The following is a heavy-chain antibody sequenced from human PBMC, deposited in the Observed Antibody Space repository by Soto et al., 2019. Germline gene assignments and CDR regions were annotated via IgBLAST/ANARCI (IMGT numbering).Heavy chain of an antibody. V-gene: IGHV3-23*01. D-gene: IGHD1-26*01. J-gene: IGHJ5*02. Sequence: QTGGSLRLSCAASGFPFSSYVMSWVRQAPGKGLEWVSGISGGGSNTFYADSVKGRFTISRDNSKNTVYLELNNLSAEDTAVYHCAKNQGVELVPLATVDWFDPWGQGSVVTVSS. CDR3: AKNQGVELVPLATVDWFDP. CDR1: GFPFSSYV. CDR2: ISGGGSNT.